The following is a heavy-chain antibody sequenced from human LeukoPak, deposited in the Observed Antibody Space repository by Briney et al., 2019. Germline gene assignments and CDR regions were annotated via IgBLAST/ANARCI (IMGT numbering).Heavy chain of an antibody. CDR3: ARDKAVTTEVTQHFQH. V-gene: IGHV1-18*01. J-gene: IGHJ1*01. CDR2: ISAYNGYT. D-gene: IGHD4-23*01. Sequence: GASVKVSCKASGYTFTNYGISWVRQAPGQGLEWMGWISAYNGYTDYAQRLQFRVTTTTDTSTSTAYMELRSLRSDDTAVYYCARDKAVTTEVTQHFQHWGQGTLVTVSS. CDR1: GYTFTNYG.